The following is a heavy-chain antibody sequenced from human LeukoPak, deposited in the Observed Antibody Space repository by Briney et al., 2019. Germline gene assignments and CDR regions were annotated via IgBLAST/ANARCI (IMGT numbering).Heavy chain of an antibody. D-gene: IGHD3-22*01. J-gene: IGHJ4*02. CDR3: TRGGDYEGPNYFDY. Sequence: ASVKVSCKASGYTFTGYYMHWVRQAPGQGLEWMGWINPNSGGTNSAQKFQGRVTMTRDTSISTAYMELSSLRSDDTAVYYCTRGGDYEGPNYFDYWGQGTLVTVPS. V-gene: IGHV1-2*02. CDR1: GYTFTGYY. CDR2: INPNSGGT.